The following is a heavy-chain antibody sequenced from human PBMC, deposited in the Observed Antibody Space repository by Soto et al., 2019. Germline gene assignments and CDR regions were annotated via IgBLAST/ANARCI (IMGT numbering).Heavy chain of an antibody. J-gene: IGHJ5*02. CDR3: ARDTYYYGSGSYSP. Sequence: SGFTFSSYSMNWVRQAPGKGLEWVSSISSSSSYIYYADSVKGRFTISRDNAKNSLYLQMNSLRAEDTAVYYCARDTYYYGSGSYSPWGQGTLVTSPQ. V-gene: IGHV3-21*01. CDR1: GFTFSSYS. CDR2: ISSSSSYI. D-gene: IGHD3-10*01.